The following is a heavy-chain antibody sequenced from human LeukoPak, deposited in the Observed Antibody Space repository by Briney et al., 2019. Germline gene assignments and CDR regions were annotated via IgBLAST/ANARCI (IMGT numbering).Heavy chain of an antibody. Sequence: GGSLRLSCAASGFTFSDSSIHWVRQASGKGLEWVGRIRSKGNDYATAYAASVKGRFTISRDDSKNTAYLQMNSLRAEDTAVYYCARDRTLYCSSTSCFLNGDYWGQGTLVTVSS. D-gene: IGHD2-2*01. CDR2: IRSKGNDYAT. V-gene: IGHV3-73*01. CDR1: GFTFSDSS. CDR3: ARDRTLYCSSTSCFLNGDY. J-gene: IGHJ4*02.